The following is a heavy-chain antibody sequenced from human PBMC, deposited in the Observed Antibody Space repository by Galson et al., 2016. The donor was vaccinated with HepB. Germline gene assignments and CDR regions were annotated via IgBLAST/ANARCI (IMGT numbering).Heavy chain of an antibody. CDR2: INPNGGST. V-gene: IGHV1-46*01. Sequence: SVKVSCKASGYTFTYYYMHWVRQAPGQGLEWMGIINPNGGSTTYAQNFQGRLTMTRDTSTSTAYMELSSLRSDDTAVYYCARSDYDILTAYYGSAGYWGQGTLVTVSS. D-gene: IGHD3-9*01. CDR3: ARSDYDILTAYYGSAGY. CDR1: GYTFTYYY. J-gene: IGHJ4*02.